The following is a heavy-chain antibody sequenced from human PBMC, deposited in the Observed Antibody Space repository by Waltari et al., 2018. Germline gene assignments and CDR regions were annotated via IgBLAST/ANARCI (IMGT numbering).Heavy chain of an antibody. CDR1: GGSIISSDYY. Sequence: QLQLQESGPGLVKPSETLSLTCSVSGGSIISSDYYWGWIRQPPGKGLEWIANVFYSGSTDYNPSLRSRVTISVDTSKNQFYLKVTSLSAADTAVYYCARVYNTIDYWGQGTLVTVSS. CDR2: VFYSGST. D-gene: IGHD1-20*01. V-gene: IGHV4-39*07. J-gene: IGHJ4*02. CDR3: ARVYNTIDY.